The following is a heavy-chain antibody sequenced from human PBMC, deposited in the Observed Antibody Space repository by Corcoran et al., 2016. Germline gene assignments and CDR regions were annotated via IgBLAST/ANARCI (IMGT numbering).Heavy chain of an antibody. Sequence: QVQLVQSGPAVKKPGASVKVSCKASGYSFTGYYMHWVRQAPGHGREWLGWINPNMCGTNYAQKFQGRVTMTRDPSISTAYMELSRLRSDDTAGYYCARDRVGGIVVVTAGAFDIWGQGTMVTVSS. CDR1: GYSFTGYY. D-gene: IGHD2-21*02. CDR3: ARDRVGGIVVVTAGAFDI. J-gene: IGHJ3*02. CDR2: INPNMCGT. V-gene: IGHV1-2*02.